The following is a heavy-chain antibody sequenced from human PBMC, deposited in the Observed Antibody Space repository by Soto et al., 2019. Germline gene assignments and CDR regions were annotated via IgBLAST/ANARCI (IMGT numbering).Heavy chain of an antibody. Sequence: RLSCAASGFTFNNYAMFWFRRAPGEGLQWVSTLSGASGSPYYADSVKGRFTVSRDSSKNTLYLQMDTLRAEDTAVYYCAKGAYDSHRSSTDFWGQET. CDR3: AKGAYDSHRSSTDF. J-gene: IGHJ4*02. V-gene: IGHV3-23*01. D-gene: IGHD3-22*01. CDR1: GFTFNNYA. CDR2: LSGASGSP.